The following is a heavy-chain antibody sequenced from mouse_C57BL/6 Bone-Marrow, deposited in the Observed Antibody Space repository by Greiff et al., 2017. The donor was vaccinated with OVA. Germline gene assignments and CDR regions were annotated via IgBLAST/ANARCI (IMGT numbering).Heavy chain of an antibody. V-gene: IGHV1-19*01. J-gene: IGHJ2*01. Sequence: VQLQQSGPVLVKPGASVKMSCKASGYTFTDYYMNWVKQSHGKSLEWIGVINPYNGGTSYNQKFKGKATLTVDKSSSTDYMELNSLTSEDSAVYYCARGDWRYYWGQGTTLTVSS. CDR2: INPYNGGT. D-gene: IGHD3-3*01. CDR3: ARGDWRYY. CDR1: GYTFTDYY.